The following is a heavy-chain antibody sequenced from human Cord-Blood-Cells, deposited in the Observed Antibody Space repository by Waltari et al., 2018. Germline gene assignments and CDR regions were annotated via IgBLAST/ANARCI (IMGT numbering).Heavy chain of an antibody. D-gene: IGHD7-27*01. V-gene: IGHV3-7*01. CDR3: ARDLRSGDLGFDY. J-gene: IGHJ4*02. Sequence: EVQLVEPGGGLVRPGESMRVSCAALLFTLSGYCVSCVRQAPGKGMEWVANIEQEGSEKYYVDSVKSRFTISRDHAKNSLYLQMNSLRAGDTAVYYCARDLRSGDLGFDYWGQGTLVTVSA. CDR2: IEQEGSEK. CDR1: LFTLSGYC.